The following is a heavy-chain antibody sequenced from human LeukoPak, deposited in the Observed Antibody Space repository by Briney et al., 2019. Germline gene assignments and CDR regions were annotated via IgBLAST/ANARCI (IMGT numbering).Heavy chain of an antibody. J-gene: IGHJ1*01. Sequence: PGRSLRLSCAASGFTFDDYAMHWVRRAPGKGLEWVSGISWNSGSIGYADSVKGRFTISRDNAKNSLYLQMNSLRAEDTALYYCAEGGYYYDSSGYYAQYFQHWGQGTLVTVSS. CDR2: ISWNSGSI. D-gene: IGHD3-22*01. CDR3: AEGGYYYDSSGYYAQYFQH. V-gene: IGHV3-9*01. CDR1: GFTFDDYA.